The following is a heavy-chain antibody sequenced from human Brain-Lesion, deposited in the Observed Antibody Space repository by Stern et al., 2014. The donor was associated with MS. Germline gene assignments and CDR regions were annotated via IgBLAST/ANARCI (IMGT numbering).Heavy chain of an antibody. CDR1: GFTYTDYW. J-gene: IGHJ4*02. CDR2: ISNDGNHK. V-gene: IGHV3-30*18. CDR3: AKHLAERPFDY. Sequence: VQLVESGGGLVQPGGSLRLSCAASGFTYTDYWMRWVRQAPGKGPEWVAGISNDGNHKYYAGSVKDRFTISRDNSKNTLYLQMNSLRVEDTAVYYCAKHLAERPFDYWGQGTLVTVSS. D-gene: IGHD1-1*01.